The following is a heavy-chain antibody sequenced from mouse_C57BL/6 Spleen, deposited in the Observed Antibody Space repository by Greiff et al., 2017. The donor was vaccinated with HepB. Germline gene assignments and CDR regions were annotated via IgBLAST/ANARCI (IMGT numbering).Heavy chain of an antibody. D-gene: IGHD2-2*01. CDR3: ARGGVDGYDAWFAY. CDR1: GFTFSSYA. J-gene: IGHJ3*01. V-gene: IGHV5-4*01. CDR2: ISDGGSYT. Sequence: EVQLVESGGGLVKPGGSLKLSCAASGFTFSSYAMSWVRQTPEKRLEWVATISDGGSYTYYPDNVKGRFTISRDNAKNNLYLQMSHLKSEDTAMYYCARGGVDGYDAWFAYWGQGTLVTVSA.